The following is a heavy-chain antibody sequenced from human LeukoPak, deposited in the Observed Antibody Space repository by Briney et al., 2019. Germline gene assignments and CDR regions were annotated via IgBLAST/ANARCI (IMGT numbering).Heavy chain of an antibody. CDR2: ISWNSGSI. V-gene: IGHV3-9*01. D-gene: IGHD2-15*01. J-gene: IGHJ4*02. Sequence: GGSLRLSCAASGFTFDDYAMHWVRQAPGKGLEWVSGISWNSGSIGYADSVKGRFTISRDNAKNSLYLQMNSLRAEDTALYYCAKGAMVAKGYFDYWGRGTLVTVSS. CDR1: GFTFDDYA. CDR3: AKGAMVAKGYFDY.